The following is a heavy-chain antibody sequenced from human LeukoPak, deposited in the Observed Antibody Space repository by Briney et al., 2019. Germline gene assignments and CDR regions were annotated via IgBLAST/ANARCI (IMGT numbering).Heavy chain of an antibody. CDR3: ARDYYDSSGYYFYYYYGMDV. J-gene: IGHJ6*02. V-gene: IGHV4-4*07. D-gene: IGHD3-22*01. CDR1: GGSISSYY. CDR2: IYTSGST. Sequence: SETLSLTCTVSGGSISSYYWNWIRQPAGKGLEWIGRIYTSGSTNYNPSFKSRVTMSVDTSKNQFSLKLSSVTAADTAVYYCARDYYDSSGYYFYYYYGMDVWGQGTTVTVSS.